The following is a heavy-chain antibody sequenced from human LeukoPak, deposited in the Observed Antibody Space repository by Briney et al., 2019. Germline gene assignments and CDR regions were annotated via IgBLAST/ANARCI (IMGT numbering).Heavy chain of an antibody. CDR3: ARDGRFPPEVLPRYFDY. CDR2: IYYSGST. Sequence: SETLSLTCTVSDDSISRSSYYWGWIRQPPGKGLEWIGSIYYSGSTYYNPSLKSRVTISVETSKNQFSLKLSSVTAADTAVYYCARDGRFPPEVLPRYFDYWGQGTLVTVSS. D-gene: IGHD1-26*01. CDR1: DDSISRSSYY. V-gene: IGHV4-39*07. J-gene: IGHJ4*02.